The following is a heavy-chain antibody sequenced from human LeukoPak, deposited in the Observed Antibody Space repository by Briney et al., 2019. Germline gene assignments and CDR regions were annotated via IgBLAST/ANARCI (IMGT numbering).Heavy chain of an antibody. D-gene: IGHD3-10*01. CDR3: ARDIGEWFGERWAFDDY. V-gene: IGHV3-21*01. CDR2: ISSGSYI. Sequence: GGSLRLSCAASGFTFSSYSMNWVRQAPGKGLEWVSSISSGSYISYADSVKGRFTISRDNAKNSLYLQMNSLRAEDTAVYYCARDIGEWFGERWAFDDYWGQGTLVTVSS. CDR1: GFTFSSYS. J-gene: IGHJ4*02.